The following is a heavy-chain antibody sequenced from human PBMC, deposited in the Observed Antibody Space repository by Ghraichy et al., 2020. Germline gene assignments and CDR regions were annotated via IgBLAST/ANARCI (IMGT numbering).Heavy chain of an antibody. Sequence: SGPTLVKPTQTLTLTCTFSGFSLSTSGVGVGWIRQPPGKALEWLALIYWDDDKCYSPSLKSRLTITKDTSKNQVVLTMTNMDPVDTATYYCAHRARTRRAAAVPNWFDPWGQGTLVTVSS. J-gene: IGHJ5*02. D-gene: IGHD6-13*01. V-gene: IGHV2-5*02. CDR3: AHRARTRRAAAVPNWFDP. CDR1: GFSLSTSGVG. CDR2: IYWDDDK.